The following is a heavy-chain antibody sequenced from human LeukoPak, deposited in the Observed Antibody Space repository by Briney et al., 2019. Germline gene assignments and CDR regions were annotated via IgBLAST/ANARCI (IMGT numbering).Heavy chain of an antibody. V-gene: IGHV3-30-3*01. D-gene: IGHD2-2*01. CDR3: ASTSPMPGMAQFDY. Sequence: GGSLRLSCAASGFTFSSYAMHWVRQAPGKGLEWVAVISYDGSNKYYADSVKGRFTISRDNSKNTLYLQMNSLRAEDTAVYYCASTSPMPGMAQFDYWGQGTLVTVSS. J-gene: IGHJ4*02. CDR2: ISYDGSNK. CDR1: GFTFSSYA.